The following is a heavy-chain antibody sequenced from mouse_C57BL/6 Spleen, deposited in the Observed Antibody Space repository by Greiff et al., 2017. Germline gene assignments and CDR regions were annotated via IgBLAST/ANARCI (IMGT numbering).Heavy chain of an antibody. J-gene: IGHJ2*01. CDR3: ARLGGPYYFDY. Sequence: QVQLQQSGPELVKPGASVKISCKASGYAFSSSWMNWVKQRPGKGLEWIGRIYPGDGDTNYNGKFKGKATLTADKSSSTAYMQLSSLTSEDSAVYFYARLGGPYYFDYWGQGTTLTVSS. CDR2: IYPGDGDT. V-gene: IGHV1-82*01. CDR1: GYAFSSSW.